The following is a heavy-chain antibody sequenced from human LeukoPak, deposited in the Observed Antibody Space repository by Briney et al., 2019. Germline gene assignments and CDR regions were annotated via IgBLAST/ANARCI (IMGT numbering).Heavy chain of an antibody. CDR3: ARDHTPTYYDFWSGSHDAFDI. V-gene: IGHV4-59*12. D-gene: IGHD3-3*01. CDR2: IYYSGST. Sequence: SETLSLTCTVSGGSISSYYWSWIRQPPGKGLEWIGYIYYSGSTNYNPSLKSRVTMSVDTSKNQFSLKLSSVTAADTAVYYCARDHTPTYYDFWSGSHDAFDIWGQGTMVTVSS. J-gene: IGHJ3*02. CDR1: GGSISSYY.